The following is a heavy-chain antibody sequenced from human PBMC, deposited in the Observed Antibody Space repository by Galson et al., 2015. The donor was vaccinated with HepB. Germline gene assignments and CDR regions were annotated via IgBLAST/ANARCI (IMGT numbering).Heavy chain of an antibody. Sequence: QSGAEVKKPGEYLRVSCEGSGFTFTGYWINWVRQMPGKGLEWMGRIDPRDSQVNYSPSFQGHVTISVDKFISTSYLEWTSLKASDTATYYCARRWDDSLDIWSQGTTVTVSS. CDR3: ARRWDDSLDI. CDR2: IDPRDSQV. V-gene: IGHV5-10-1*01. J-gene: IGHJ3*02. CDR1: GFTFTGYW. D-gene: IGHD1-26*01.